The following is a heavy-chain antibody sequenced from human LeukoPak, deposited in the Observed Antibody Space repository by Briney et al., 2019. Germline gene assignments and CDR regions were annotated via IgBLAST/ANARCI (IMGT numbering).Heavy chain of an antibody. Sequence: ASVKVSCKASGYTFTNYYMHWVRPAPGQGLEWMGLINPSGTGTNYAQKFRGRVTLTTDTSTTTVYMELSSLRSEDTAVYYCAREEHGGYFDYWGQGNPVTVSS. CDR2: INPSGTGT. CDR3: AREEHGGYFDY. J-gene: IGHJ4*02. V-gene: IGHV1-46*01. D-gene: IGHD2-15*01. CDR1: GYTFTNYY.